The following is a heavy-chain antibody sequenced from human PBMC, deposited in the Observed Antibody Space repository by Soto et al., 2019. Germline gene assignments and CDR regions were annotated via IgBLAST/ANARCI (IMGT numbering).Heavy chain of an antibody. D-gene: IGHD6-19*01. V-gene: IGHV4-39*01. CDR2: IYYSGST. CDR3: ARSVQWLGYYYGMDV. J-gene: IGHJ6*02. Sequence: SETLSLTCTVSGGSISSSSYYWGWIRQPPGKGLEWIGSIYYSGSTYYNPSLKSRVTISVDTSKNQFSLKLSSVTAADMAVYYCARSVQWLGYYYGMDVWGLGTTVTVSS. CDR1: GGSISSSSYY.